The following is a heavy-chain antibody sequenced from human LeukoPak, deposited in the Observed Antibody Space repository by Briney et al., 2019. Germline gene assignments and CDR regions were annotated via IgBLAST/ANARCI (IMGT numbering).Heavy chain of an antibody. V-gene: IGHV3-53*04. D-gene: IGHD3-22*01. CDR2: IYSGGTT. CDR1: GFTVSTNC. CDR3: TKDASYAREFDNSGFFID. Sequence: GGSLRLSCAASGFTVSTNCMTWVRQAPGKGLEWVSTIYSGGTTYYADSVMGRFTISRHNSRNTLYLQMNSLRAEDTAVYYCTKDASYAREFDNSGFFIDWGQGTLVTVSS. J-gene: IGHJ4*02.